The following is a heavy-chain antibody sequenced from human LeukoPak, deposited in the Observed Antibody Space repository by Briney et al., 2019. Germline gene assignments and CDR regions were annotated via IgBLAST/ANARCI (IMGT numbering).Heavy chain of an antibody. CDR1: GFTFSSYA. V-gene: IGHV3-23*01. CDR3: AKTLDYCDSSGYSP. Sequence: PGGSLRLSCAASGFTFSSYAMSWVRQAPGKGLEWVSAISGSGGSTYYADSVKGRLTISRDNSKNTLYTQMNSLRAEDTAVYYCAKTLDYCDSSGYSPWGQGTLVTVSS. CDR2: ISGSGGST. D-gene: IGHD3-22*01. J-gene: IGHJ5*02.